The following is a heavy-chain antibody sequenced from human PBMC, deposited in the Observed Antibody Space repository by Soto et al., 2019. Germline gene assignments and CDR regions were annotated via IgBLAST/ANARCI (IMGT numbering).Heavy chain of an antibody. Sequence: PSETLSLTCTVSGGSISSYYWSWIRQPPGKGLEWIGYIYYSGSTDYNPSLKSRVTISVDTSKNQFSLKLSSVTAADTAVYYCARLSHDILTGYYYHYMDVWGKGTKVTVSS. V-gene: IGHV4-59*08. J-gene: IGHJ6*03. CDR2: IYYSGST. D-gene: IGHD3-9*01. CDR3: ARLSHDILTGYYYHYMDV. CDR1: GGSISSYY.